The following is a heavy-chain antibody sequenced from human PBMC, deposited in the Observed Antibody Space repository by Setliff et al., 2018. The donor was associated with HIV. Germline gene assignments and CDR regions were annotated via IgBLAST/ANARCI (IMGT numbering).Heavy chain of an antibody. J-gene: IGHJ5*02. D-gene: IGHD5-18*01. CDR1: GYTLTEVS. CDR2: FDPQDGET. CDR3: ASKVYSYGLNWFDP. V-gene: IGHV1-24*01. Sequence: ASVKVSCKISGYTLTEVSMHWVRQAPGKGLEWMGYFDPQDGETVYAQKFQGRVTITADKSTSTAYMELSSLRSEDTAVYYCASKVYSYGLNWFDPWGQGTLVSVSS.